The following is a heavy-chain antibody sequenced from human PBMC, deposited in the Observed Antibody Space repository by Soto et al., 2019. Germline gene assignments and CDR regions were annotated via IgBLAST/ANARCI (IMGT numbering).Heavy chain of an antibody. CDR1: GFTFSRHW. J-gene: IGHJ2*01. D-gene: IGHD3-10*01. V-gene: IGHV3-7*01. CDR3: VIIEGIWYCDL. Sequence: EVQLVESGGGLVQPGGSLRLSCAASGFTFSRHWMTWVRQAPGKGLEWVVNIKQAGSERYFVDSVKGRFTISRDNAKNAIYLQMNSLRAEDTAVYYCVIIEGIWYCDLWVRSTLVTVSS. CDR2: IKQAGSER.